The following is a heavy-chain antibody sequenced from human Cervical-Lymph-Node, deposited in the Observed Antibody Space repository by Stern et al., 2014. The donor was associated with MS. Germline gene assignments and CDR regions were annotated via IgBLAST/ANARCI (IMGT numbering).Heavy chain of an antibody. V-gene: IGHV1-46*01. CDR1: GYTFTAHY. J-gene: IGHJ6*02. Sequence: QLVQSGAEVKKPGASVKISCKASGYTFTAHYMHWVRHAPGQGLEWMGLINPSGGSTTYAQKFQGRVTMTRDTSTSTVHMELSSLRSEDTAVYFCARTKDSSIAARPGEYHYVGMDVWGQGTTVTVPS. D-gene: IGHD6-6*01. CDR3: ARTKDSSIAARPGEYHYVGMDV. CDR2: INPSGGST.